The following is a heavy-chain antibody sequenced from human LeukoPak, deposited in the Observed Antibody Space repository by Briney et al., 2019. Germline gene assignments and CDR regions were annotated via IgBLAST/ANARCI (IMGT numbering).Heavy chain of an antibody. CDR3: ATRYCSGGSCPNYYYYYINV. V-gene: IGHV1-2*02. CDR2: INPNSGGT. CDR1: GYTFTGYY. Sequence: ASVKVSCKASGYTFTGYYMHWVRQAPAQGLEWMGWINPNSGGTNYAQKFQGRGTMTEDTSTDTAYLELSSLRSEDTAVYYCATRYCSGGSCPNYYYYYINVWGKGTTVTISS. D-gene: IGHD2-15*01. J-gene: IGHJ6*03.